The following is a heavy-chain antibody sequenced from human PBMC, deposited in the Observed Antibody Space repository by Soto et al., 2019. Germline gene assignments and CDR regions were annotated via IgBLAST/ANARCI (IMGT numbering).Heavy chain of an antibody. V-gene: IGHV4-30-2*01. CDR3: ARGPPFGY. CDR1: GGSISSGGYS. D-gene: IGHD3-10*01. J-gene: IGHJ4*02. Sequence: QLQLQESGSGLVKPSQTLSLTCAVSGGSISSGGYSWSWIRQPPGKGLEWIGYIYHSGSTYYNPSRKSPFTMSVDRSKNQFSLNLSSVSAADTAVYYCARGPPFGYWGQGTLVTVSS. CDR2: IYHSGST.